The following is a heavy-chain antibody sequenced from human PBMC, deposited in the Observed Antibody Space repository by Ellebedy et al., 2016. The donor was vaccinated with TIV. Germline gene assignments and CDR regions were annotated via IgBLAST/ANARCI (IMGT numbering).Heavy chain of an antibody. CDR3: ATGAYDI. CDR2: ISSTGTTI. Sequence: GESLKISCTASGFTFSNNSMNWVRQAPGKGLEWVSYISSTGTTIYYADSVAGRFTISRDNGKHSLYLQMNSLTAEDTAVYYCATGAYDIWGQGTMVMVSS. CDR1: GFTFSNNS. J-gene: IGHJ3*02. V-gene: IGHV3-48*04.